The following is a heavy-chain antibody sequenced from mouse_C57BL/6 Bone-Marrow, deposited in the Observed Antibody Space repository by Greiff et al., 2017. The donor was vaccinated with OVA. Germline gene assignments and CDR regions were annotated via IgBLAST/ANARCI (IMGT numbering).Heavy chain of an antibody. V-gene: IGHV5-6*01. Sequence: EVKLVESGGDLVKPGGSLKLSCAASGFTFSSYGMSWVRQTPDKRLEWVATISSGGSYTYYPDSVKGRFTISRDNAKNTLYLQMSSLKSEDTAMYYCAQIGATDYWGKGTTLTVSS. D-gene: IGHD3-1*01. CDR2: ISSGGSYT. CDR1: GFTFSSYG. CDR3: AQIGATDY. J-gene: IGHJ2*01.